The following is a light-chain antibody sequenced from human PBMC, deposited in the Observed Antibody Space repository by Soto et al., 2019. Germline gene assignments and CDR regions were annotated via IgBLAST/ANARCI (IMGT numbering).Light chain of an antibody. J-gene: IGLJ2*01. CDR2: EIN. CDR1: SSDIGTYNF. Sequence: QSALTQPASVSGSPGQSITISCTGTSSDIGTYNFVSWYQQHPGKAPKLLIHEINNRPSGVSIRCTGSKSGNTASLTISGLQAEDEADYYCSSDTTTSTLIFGGGTKVTVL. V-gene: IGLV2-14*01. CDR3: SSDTTTSTLI.